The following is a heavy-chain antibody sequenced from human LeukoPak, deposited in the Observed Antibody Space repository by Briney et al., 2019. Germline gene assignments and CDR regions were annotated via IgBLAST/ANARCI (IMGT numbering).Heavy chain of an antibody. Sequence: GGSLRLSCAASGFTFSSYAMHWVRQAPGKGLEWVAVISYDESNKYYADSVKGRFTISRDNSKNTLYLQMNSLRAEDTAVYYCARPLTYYYDSSGYPNWGHGTLVTVSS. J-gene: IGHJ4*01. D-gene: IGHD3-22*01. CDR1: GFTFSSYA. V-gene: IGHV3-30*04. CDR3: ARPLTYYYDSSGYPN. CDR2: ISYDESNK.